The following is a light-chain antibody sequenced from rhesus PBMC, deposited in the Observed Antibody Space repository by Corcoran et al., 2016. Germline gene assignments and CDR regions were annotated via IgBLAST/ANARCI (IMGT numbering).Light chain of an antibody. CDR2: YTS. V-gene: IGKV1-66*01. CDR3: QQYYNSPFT. CDR1: QGISHY. J-gene: IGKJ3*01. Sequence: DIQMTQSPSSLSASVGDRVTITCRASQGISHYLTWYQQKPGKAPKPLIYYTSNLEIGIPSRFSGSGSRTDSTLTIRRLKPEDIATYICQQYYNSPFTFGPGTKLDIK.